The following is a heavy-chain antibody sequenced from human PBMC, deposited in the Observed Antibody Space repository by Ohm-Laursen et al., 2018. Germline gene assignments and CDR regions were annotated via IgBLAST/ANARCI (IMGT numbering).Heavy chain of an antibody. V-gene: IGHV3-64*01. Sequence: GSLRLSCAASGFTFSSYAMHWVRQAPGKGLEYVSAISSNGGSTYYANSVKGRFTISRDNSKNTLYLQMGSLRAEDMAVYYCARGSRGWYEGVDYWGQGTLVTVSS. J-gene: IGHJ4*02. CDR3: ARGSRGWYEGVDY. CDR2: ISSNGGST. CDR1: GFTFSSYA. D-gene: IGHD6-19*01.